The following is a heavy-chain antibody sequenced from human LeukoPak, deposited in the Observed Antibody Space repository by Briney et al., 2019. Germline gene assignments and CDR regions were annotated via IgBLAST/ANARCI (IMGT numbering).Heavy chain of an antibody. J-gene: IGHJ4*02. CDR1: GFTFSSYS. CDR2: ISSSSTYI. CDR3: ASAGPSVGATFAGY. Sequence: TGGSLRLSCAASGFTFSSYSMNWVRQAPGTGLEWVSSISSSSTYIYYADSVKGRFTISRDNAKNSLYLQMNSLRAEDTAVYYCASAGPSVGATFAGYWGQGTLVTVSS. V-gene: IGHV3-21*01. D-gene: IGHD1-26*01.